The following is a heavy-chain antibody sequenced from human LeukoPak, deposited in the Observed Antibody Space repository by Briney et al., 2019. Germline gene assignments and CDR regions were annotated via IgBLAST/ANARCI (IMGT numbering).Heavy chain of an antibody. Sequence: PGGSLRLSCAASGFTFSRYCMSWVRQAPGKGREGVANIKEDSSETYYVDSVKGRFTISRDNAKNSLYLQMNSLRAEDTAVYFCSRDILANYYGSGNDYWAREPWSPSP. V-gene: IGHV3-7*01. CDR3: SRDILANYYGSGNDY. CDR2: IKEDSSET. J-gene: IGHJ4*02. D-gene: IGHD3-10*01. CDR1: GFTFSRYC.